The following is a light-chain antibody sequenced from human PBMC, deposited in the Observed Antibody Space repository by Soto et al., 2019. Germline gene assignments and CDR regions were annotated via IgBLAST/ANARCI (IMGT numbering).Light chain of an antibody. V-gene: IGKV3-15*01. J-gene: IGKJ1*01. CDR1: QHVSSN. CDR2: RAS. Sequence: EIVMTQSPATLSVSPGGSATLSCRASQHVSSNLAWYRQKPGQAPTLLIYRASTRATGIPATFSGSGSGTEFTLTISSLQSEDFAVYYCQQRSNWPPWTFGQGTKVEIK. CDR3: QQRSNWPPWT.